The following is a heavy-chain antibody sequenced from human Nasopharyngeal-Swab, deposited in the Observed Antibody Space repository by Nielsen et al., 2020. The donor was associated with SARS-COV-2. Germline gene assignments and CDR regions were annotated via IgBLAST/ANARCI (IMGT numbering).Heavy chain of an antibody. Sequence: GESLKISCAASGFTFSSYSMNWVRQPPGKGLEWVSYISSSGSTINYADSVKGRFTISRDNAKNSLSLQMNSLRAEDTAVYYCARYFIRSFDLWGQGTVVTVSS. CDR2: ISSSGSTI. V-gene: IGHV3-48*04. CDR3: ARYFIRSFDL. CDR1: GFTFSSYS. D-gene: IGHD2-8*01. J-gene: IGHJ3*01.